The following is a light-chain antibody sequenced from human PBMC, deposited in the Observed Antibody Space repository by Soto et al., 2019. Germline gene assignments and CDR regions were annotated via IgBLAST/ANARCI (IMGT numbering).Light chain of an antibody. CDR2: GAS. J-gene: IGKJ1*01. CDR3: QQYGSSPAT. CDR1: QSVSSSD. Sequence: EIVLTQSPGTLSLSPGERATLSCRASQSVSSSDLAWYQQRPGQTPRLLIYGASSRATGIPDRFSGSGSGTDFTLTISRLEPEEFAVYYCQQYGSSPATCGQGTKVEIK. V-gene: IGKV3-20*01.